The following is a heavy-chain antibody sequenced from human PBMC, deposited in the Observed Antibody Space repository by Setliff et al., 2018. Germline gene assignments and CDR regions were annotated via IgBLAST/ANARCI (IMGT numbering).Heavy chain of an antibody. V-gene: IGHV4-59*01. J-gene: IGHJ3*02. CDR2: IYYSGST. Sequence: PSETLSLTCTVSGDSISSYYWSWIRQPPGKGLEWIGYIYYSGSTNHNPSLRSRVTISVDTSKNQFSLKLSSVTAADTAVYYCARDLGSSGWSYHDAFDIWGRGTMVTVSS. CDR3: ARDLGSSGWSYHDAFDI. D-gene: IGHD6-19*01. CDR1: GDSISSYY.